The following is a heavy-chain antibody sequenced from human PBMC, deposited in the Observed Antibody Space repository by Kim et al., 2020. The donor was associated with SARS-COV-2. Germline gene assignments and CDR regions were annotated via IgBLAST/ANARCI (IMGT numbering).Heavy chain of an antibody. CDR2: IDGSGVSR. Sequence: GGSLRLSCAASGFTFSTYMMNWVRQAPGKGLEWVSAIDGSGVSRNYADSVKGRFTISRDNSKNTRYLQMNRLRDEDTAVYYCVKDGPNWGSYFDNWGQGTLVSVSS. CDR3: VKDGPNWGSYFDN. D-gene: IGHD7-27*01. CDR1: GFTFSTYM. V-gene: IGHV3-23*01. J-gene: IGHJ4*02.